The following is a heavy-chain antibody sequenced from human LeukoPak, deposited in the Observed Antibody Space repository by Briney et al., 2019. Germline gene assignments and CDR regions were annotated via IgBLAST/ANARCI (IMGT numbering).Heavy chain of an antibody. D-gene: IGHD6-13*01. Sequence: GGSLRLSCAASGFTVSSNYMSWVRQAPGKGLEWVSVIYSGGSTYYADSVKGRFTISRDNSKNTLYLQMNSLRAEDTAVYYCARCGSSWYFDYWGQGALVTVSS. J-gene: IGHJ4*02. V-gene: IGHV3-66*01. CDR2: IYSGGST. CDR3: ARCGSSWYFDY. CDR1: GFTVSSNY.